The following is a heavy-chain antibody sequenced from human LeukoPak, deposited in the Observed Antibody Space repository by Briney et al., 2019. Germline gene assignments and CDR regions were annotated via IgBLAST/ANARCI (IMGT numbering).Heavy chain of an antibody. D-gene: IGHD3-3*01. CDR1: GGSFSGYY. CDR2: INHSSST. CDR3: ANSTLEWLTIPDY. J-gene: IGHJ4*02. V-gene: IGHV4-34*01. Sequence: SETLSLTCAVYGGSFSGYYWSWIRPPPGKGLEWIGEINHSSSTNYNPSLKSRVTISVDTSKNQFSLKLSSVTAADTAVYYCANSTLEWLTIPDYWGQGTLVTVSS.